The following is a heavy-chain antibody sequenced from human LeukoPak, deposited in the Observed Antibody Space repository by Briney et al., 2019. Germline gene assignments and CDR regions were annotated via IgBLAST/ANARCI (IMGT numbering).Heavy chain of an antibody. CDR3: ARGPKTYSSGWSPSGYYYGMDV. D-gene: IGHD6-19*01. J-gene: IGHJ6*02. CDR1: GYTFTSYD. V-gene: IGHV1-8*01. Sequence: ASVKVSCKAPGYTFTSYDVNWVRQATGQGLEWMGWMNPNSGNTGYAQKFQGRVTMTRNTSISTAYMELSSLRSEDTAVYYCARGPKTYSSGWSPSGYYYGMDVWGQGTTVTVSS. CDR2: MNPNSGNT.